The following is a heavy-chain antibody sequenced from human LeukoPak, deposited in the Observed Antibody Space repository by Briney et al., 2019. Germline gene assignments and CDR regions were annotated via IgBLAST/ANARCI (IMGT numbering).Heavy chain of an antibody. CDR1: GFTFNTYD. J-gene: IGHJ3*02. CDR3: AKSGRDNVRVVFNSSGRSGAFDI. D-gene: IGHD3-22*01. CDR2: ISGRGGST. Sequence: PGGSLRLSCAASGFTFNTYDMSWVRQAPGKGLEWVSTISGRGGSTNYADSVKGRFTISRDTSKSTLYLQMNALRAEDTAVYFCAKSGRDNVRVVFNSSGRSGAFDIWGQGTVVTVSS. V-gene: IGHV3-23*01.